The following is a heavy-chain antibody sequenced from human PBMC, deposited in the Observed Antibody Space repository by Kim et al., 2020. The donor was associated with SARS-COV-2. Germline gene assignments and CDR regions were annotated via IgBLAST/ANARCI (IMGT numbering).Heavy chain of an antibody. D-gene: IGHD3-16*01. Sequence: SETLSLTCTVSGGSISSGSYYWSWIRQPAGKGLEWIGRIYTSGSTNYNPSLKSRVTISVDTSKNQFSLKLSSVTAADTAVYYCARDIPLSLNGMDVWGQGTTVTVSS. V-gene: IGHV4-61*02. CDR2: IYTSGST. J-gene: IGHJ6*02. CDR3: ARDIPLSLNGMDV. CDR1: GGSISSGSYY.